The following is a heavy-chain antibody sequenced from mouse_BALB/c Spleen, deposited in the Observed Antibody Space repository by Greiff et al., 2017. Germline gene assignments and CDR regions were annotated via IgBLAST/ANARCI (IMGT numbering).Heavy chain of an antibody. CDR2: INPSNGGT. D-gene: IGHD2-1*01. V-gene: IGHV1S81*02. CDR1: GYTFTSYW. CDR3: TRGGNYGAMDY. Sequence: QVQLQQPGAELVKPGASVKLSCKASGYTFTSYWMYWVKQRPGQGLERIGEINPSNGGTNYNEKFKSKATLTVDKSSSTAYMQLSSLTSEDSVVYYCTRGGNYGAMDYWGQGTSVTGSS. J-gene: IGHJ4*01.